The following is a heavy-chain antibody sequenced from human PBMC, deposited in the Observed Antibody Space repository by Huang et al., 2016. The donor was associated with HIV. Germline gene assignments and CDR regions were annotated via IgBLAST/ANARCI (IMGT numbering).Heavy chain of an antibody. J-gene: IGHJ4*02. D-gene: IGHD2-15*01. CDR2: SKPNSGGT. CDR1: GYTFTGYY. CDR3: ERTPALRGPFDY. Sequence: QVQLVQSGAEVKKPGASVKVSCKASGYTFTGYYMHWVRQSPGQGLEWTGWSKPNSGGTNEAQQLQGRVTMTRETSISTAYMERSRLRSDDTAVYYCERTPALRGPFDYWGQGTLVTVSS. V-gene: IGHV1-2*02.